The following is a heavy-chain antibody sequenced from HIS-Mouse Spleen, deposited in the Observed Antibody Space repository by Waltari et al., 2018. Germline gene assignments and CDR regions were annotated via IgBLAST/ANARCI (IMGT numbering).Heavy chain of an antibody. J-gene: IGHJ3*02. Sequence: QVQLVQSGAEVKKPGASVKVACKASGYTFTGYSMHCVRQAPGQGREWMGWINPNSGGKNYAQKFQGRVTMTRDTSISTAYMELSRLRSDDTAVYYCARVGLGIAFDIWGQGTMVTVSS. CDR1: GYTFTGYS. CDR3: ARVGLGIAFDI. D-gene: IGHD7-27*01. CDR2: INPNSGGK. V-gene: IGHV1-2*02.